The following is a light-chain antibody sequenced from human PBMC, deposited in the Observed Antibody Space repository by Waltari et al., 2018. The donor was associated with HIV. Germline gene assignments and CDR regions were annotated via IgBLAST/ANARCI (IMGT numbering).Light chain of an antibody. CDR1: NSNLGNNY. CDR3: GTWDSSLNLYV. Sequence: QSVLTQPPSVSAAPGQKVSFSCSGGNSNLGNNYVSWYQQLPGRAPRLCIYDNEKRPSGIPDRFSASKAGMSATLDITGLQIVDEADYYCGTWDSSLNLYVFGPWTTVAVL. V-gene: IGLV1-51*01. J-gene: IGLJ1*01. CDR2: DNE.